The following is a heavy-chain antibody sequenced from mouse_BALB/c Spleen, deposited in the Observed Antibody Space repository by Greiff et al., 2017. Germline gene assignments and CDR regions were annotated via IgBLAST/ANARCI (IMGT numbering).Heavy chain of an antibody. V-gene: IGHV5-6-4*01. CDR1: GFTFSSYT. Sequence: EVQGVESGGGLVKPGGSLKLSCAASGFTFSSYTMSWVRQTPEKRLEWVATISSGGSYTYYPDSVKGRFTISRDNAKNTLYLQMSSLKSEDTAMYYCTRGTGTDYFDYWGQGTTLTVSS. D-gene: IGHD4-1*01. CDR3: TRGTGTDYFDY. CDR2: ISSGGSYT. J-gene: IGHJ2*01.